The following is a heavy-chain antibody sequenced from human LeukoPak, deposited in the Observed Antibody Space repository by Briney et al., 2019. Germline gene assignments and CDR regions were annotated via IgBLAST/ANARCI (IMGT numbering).Heavy chain of an antibody. V-gene: IGHV4-34*01. D-gene: IGHD3-10*01. Sequence: SETLSLSCAVYGGSFSGYYWSWIRQPPGKGLEWIGEINHSGGTNNNPSLKSRVTISEDTSKNQFSLKLTSVTAADTAVYYCARKGAVYGSGSYYVRNYYYMDVWGKGTTVTIPS. CDR2: INHSGGT. J-gene: IGHJ6*03. CDR3: ARKGAVYGSGSYYVRNYYYMDV. CDR1: GGSFSGYY.